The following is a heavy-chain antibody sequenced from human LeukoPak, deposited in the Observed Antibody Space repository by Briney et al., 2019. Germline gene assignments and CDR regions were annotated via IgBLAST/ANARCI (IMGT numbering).Heavy chain of an antibody. Sequence: ASVKVSCKASGYTFINYGISWVRQAPGQGLEWVGWISGYNTNTNYAQKLQGRVTMTTDTSTSTAYMELRSLTSDDTAVYYCAGGSGSYHYWGQGTLVTVSS. CDR2: ISGYNTNT. CDR1: GYTFINYG. D-gene: IGHD3-10*01. CDR3: AGGSGSYHY. V-gene: IGHV1-18*01. J-gene: IGHJ4*02.